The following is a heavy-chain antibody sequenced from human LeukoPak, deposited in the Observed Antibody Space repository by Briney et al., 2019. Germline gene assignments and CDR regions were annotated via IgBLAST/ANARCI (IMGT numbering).Heavy chain of an antibody. CDR2: INPNSGGT. CDR1: GYTFTGYY. V-gene: IGHV1-2*06. J-gene: IGHJ4*02. D-gene: IGHD2-15*01. Sequence: LWASVKVSCKASGYTFTGYYMHWVRQAPGQGLEWMGRINPNSGGTNYAQKFQGRVTMTRDTSISTAYMELSRLRSDDTAVYYCARDRSDSQYSLFDYWGQGTLVTVSS. CDR3: ARDRSDSQYSLFDY.